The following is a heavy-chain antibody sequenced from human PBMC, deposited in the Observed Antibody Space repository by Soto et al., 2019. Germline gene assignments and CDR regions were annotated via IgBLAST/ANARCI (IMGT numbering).Heavy chain of an antibody. V-gene: IGHV4-34*01. CDR2: ILDTGSA. J-gene: IGHJ1*01. CDR3: ARGLGNNDSSTF. D-gene: IGHD2-2*01. Sequence: SETLSLTCAVYGGSVSGRYWAWVRQPPGKGLQWIGEILDTGSATYTPSLRSRATISVDTSRNQFPLKLTSVTAADTAVYFCARGLGNNDSSTFWGPGALVIV. CDR1: GGSVSGRY.